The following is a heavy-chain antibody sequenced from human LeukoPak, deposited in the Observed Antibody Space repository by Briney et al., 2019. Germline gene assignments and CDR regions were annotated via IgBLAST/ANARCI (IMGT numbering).Heavy chain of an antibody. Sequence: GGSLRLSCAASGFTFGSYGMHWVRQAPGKGLEWVAVIWHDGSNTFYADSVKGRFTISRDNSKNTLYLQMNSLRAEDTAVYYCARGSDRVAVAGLNWFDPWGQGTLVTVSS. CDR3: ARGSDRVAVAGLNWFDP. CDR1: GFTFGSYG. V-gene: IGHV3-33*01. D-gene: IGHD6-19*01. CDR2: IWHDGSNT. J-gene: IGHJ5*02.